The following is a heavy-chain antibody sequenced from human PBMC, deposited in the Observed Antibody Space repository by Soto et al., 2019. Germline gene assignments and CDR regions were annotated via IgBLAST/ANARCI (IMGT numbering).Heavy chain of an antibody. V-gene: IGHV3-49*04. J-gene: IGHJ6*02. CDR3: TRGIGYYISGMDV. CDR2: FRSKAYGGAT. CDR1: GFIFGDYA. Sequence: GGSLTLSCTVSGFIFGDYAMSWVRQAPGEGLVWVGFFRSKAYGGATEYAESVKGRFTISRDDAKNIVYLQMNSLRAEDTAVYYCTRGIGYYISGMDVWGQGTTVTVSS. D-gene: IGHD3-3*01.